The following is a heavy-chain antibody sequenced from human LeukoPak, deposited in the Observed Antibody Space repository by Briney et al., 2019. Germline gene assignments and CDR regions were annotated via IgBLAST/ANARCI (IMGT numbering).Heavy chain of an antibody. CDR2: ISSGSDTI. CDR1: GFAFSSYN. Sequence: GGSLRLSCAASGFAFSSYNMNWVRQAPGKGLEWVSYISSGSDTIFYAESVKGRFTISRDNAKNSLYLQMNSLRAEDTAVYYCARPYCASTSCPTFEYWGQGTLVTVSS. CDR3: ARPYCASTSCPTFEY. J-gene: IGHJ4*02. V-gene: IGHV3-48*01. D-gene: IGHD2-2*01.